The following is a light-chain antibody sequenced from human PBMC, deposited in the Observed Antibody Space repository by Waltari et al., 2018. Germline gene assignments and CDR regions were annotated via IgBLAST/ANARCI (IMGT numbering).Light chain of an antibody. CDR3: QQYDSESYT. Sequence: DIQMTQSPSTLSASVGDKVTIHCRAKESISIWLAWFQHKPGTAPKLLIYRASTLERGVPSRFSGAGSGTEFTLTISSLQPDDFATYYCQQYDSESYTFGQGTKLEIK. CDR2: RAS. V-gene: IGKV1-5*03. CDR1: ESISIW. J-gene: IGKJ2*01.